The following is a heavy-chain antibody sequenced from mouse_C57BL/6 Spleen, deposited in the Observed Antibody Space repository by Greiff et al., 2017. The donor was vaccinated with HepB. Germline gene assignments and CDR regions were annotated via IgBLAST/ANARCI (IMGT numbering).Heavy chain of an antibody. Sequence: EVQGVESGGGLVKPGGSLKLSCAASGFTFSDYGMHWVRQAPEKGLEWVAYISSGSSTIYYADTVKGRFTISRDNAKNTLFLQMTSLRSEDTAMYYCARNMYYYGSSYDYFDYWGQGTTLTVSS. CDR2: ISSGSSTI. CDR1: GFTFSDYG. J-gene: IGHJ2*01. D-gene: IGHD1-1*01. CDR3: ARNMYYYGSSYDYFDY. V-gene: IGHV5-17*01.